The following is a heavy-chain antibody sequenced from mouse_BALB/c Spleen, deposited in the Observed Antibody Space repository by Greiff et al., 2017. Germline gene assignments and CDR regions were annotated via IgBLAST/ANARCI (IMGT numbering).Heavy chain of an antibody. Sequence: QVQLQQSGAELVRPGVSVKISCKGSGYTFPDYAMHWVKQSHAKSLEWIGVISTYYGDASYNQKFKGKATMTVDKSSSTAYMELARLTSEESASYYCARGYDPYAMDYWGQGTSVTVSS. D-gene: IGHD2-3*01. CDR2: ISTYYGDA. J-gene: IGHJ4*01. CDR3: ARGYDPYAMDY. V-gene: IGHV1S137*01. CDR1: GYTFPDYA.